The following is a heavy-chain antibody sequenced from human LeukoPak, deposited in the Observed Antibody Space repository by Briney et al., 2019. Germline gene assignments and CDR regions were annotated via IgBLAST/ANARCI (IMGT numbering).Heavy chain of an antibody. Sequence: ASVKVSFKATARIGLVRQAPGQGLGWRGWIGTYGGDTYYAQKFQGRITVTTDTSTSTVYMELRNLRSDDTAVYYCARDLRNFYDDSGYNRDFDSWGQGTLVTVSS. J-gene: IGHJ5*01. V-gene: IGHV1-18*01. CDR2: IGTYGGDT. CDR1: TAR. CDR3: ARDLRNFYDDSGYNRDFDS. D-gene: IGHD3-22*01.